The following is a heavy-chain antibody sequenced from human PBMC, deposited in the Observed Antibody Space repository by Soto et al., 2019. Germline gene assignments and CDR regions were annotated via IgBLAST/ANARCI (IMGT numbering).Heavy chain of an antibody. D-gene: IGHD6-6*01. Sequence: QLQLQESGSGLVKPSQTLSLTCAFSCCSISSGGYSWSWIRQPPGKGLEWIGYIYHSGSTYYNPSLKSRVTISVDRSKNQFSLKLSSVTAADTAVYYCAGGIAARPLGYWGQGTLVTVSS. CDR2: IYHSGST. CDR3: AGGIAARPLGY. J-gene: IGHJ4*02. CDR1: CCSISSGGYS. V-gene: IGHV4-30-2*01.